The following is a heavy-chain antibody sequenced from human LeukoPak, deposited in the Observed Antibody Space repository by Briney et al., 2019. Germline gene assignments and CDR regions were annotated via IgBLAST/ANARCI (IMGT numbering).Heavy chain of an antibody. Sequence: SVKVSCKASGGTFSSYAISWVRQAPGQGLEWMGRIMPILGIANYAQKFQGRVTITADKSTSTAYMELSSLRSEDTAVYYCAREGTGVIFPYFDYWGQGTLVTVSS. D-gene: IGHD7-27*01. CDR2: IMPILGIA. CDR1: GGTFSSYA. CDR3: AREGTGVIFPYFDY. V-gene: IGHV1-69*04. J-gene: IGHJ4*02.